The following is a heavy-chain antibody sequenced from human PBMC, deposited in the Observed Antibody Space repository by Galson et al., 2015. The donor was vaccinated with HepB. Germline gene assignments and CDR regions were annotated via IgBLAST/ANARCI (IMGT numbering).Heavy chain of an antibody. Sequence: LRLSCAASGFTFSSYGMHWVRQAPGKGLEWVAVISYDGSNKYYADSVKGRFTISRDNSKNTLYLQMNSLRAEDTAVYYCAKVGGYYYMDYWGQGTLVTVSS. CDR3: AKVGGYYYMDY. D-gene: IGHD3-22*01. CDR1: GFTFSSYG. V-gene: IGHV3-30*18. CDR2: ISYDGSNK. J-gene: IGHJ4*02.